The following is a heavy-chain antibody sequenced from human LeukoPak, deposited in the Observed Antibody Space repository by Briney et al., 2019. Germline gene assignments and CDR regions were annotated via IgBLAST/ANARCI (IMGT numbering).Heavy chain of an antibody. J-gene: IGHJ4*02. CDR2: IYSGGST. D-gene: IGHD3-22*01. V-gene: IGHV3-53*01. CDR3: ASGDNIGYYYGPDY. Sequence: GGSLRLSCAASGFSLNTFAMSWLRQAPGKGLEWVSVIYSGGSTYYADSVQGRFTISRDNSKNTLYLQMNSLGAEDTAVYYCASGDNIGYYYGPDYWGQGTLVTVSS. CDR1: GFSLNTFA.